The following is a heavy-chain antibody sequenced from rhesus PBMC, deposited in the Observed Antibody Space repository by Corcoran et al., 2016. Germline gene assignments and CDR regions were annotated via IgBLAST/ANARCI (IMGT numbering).Heavy chain of an antibody. J-gene: IGHJ4*01. Sequence: EVQLVESGGGVVQPGGSLILSCAASGFTFDDYAMHWVRQAPWKGLEWGFGISWSGGSTYYADSVKCPFTISRDKAKNALYLQMGSLRAEDTALYYCARVASNYGYCDYWGQGVLVTVSS. D-gene: IGHD4-23*01. V-gene: IGHV3-201*01. CDR2: ISWSGGST. CDR3: ARVASNYGYCDY. CDR1: GFTFDDYA.